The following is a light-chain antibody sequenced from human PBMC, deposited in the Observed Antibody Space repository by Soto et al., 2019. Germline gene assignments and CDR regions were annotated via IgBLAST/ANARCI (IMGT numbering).Light chain of an antibody. CDR1: QSISSW. V-gene: IGKV1-5*03. CDR2: KAS. J-gene: IGKJ4*01. Sequence: DIQMTQSPSTLSASVGDRVTITCRASQSISSWLAWYQQKPGKAPKLLIYKASSLESGIPSRFSGSGSGTEFTLTISSLQPDDFATYYCQQYNSYSLTFGGGTKVEIK. CDR3: QQYNSYSLT.